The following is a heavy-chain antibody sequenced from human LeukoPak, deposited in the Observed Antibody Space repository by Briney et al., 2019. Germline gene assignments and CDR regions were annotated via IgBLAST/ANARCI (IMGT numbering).Heavy chain of an antibody. CDR2: ISSSSSYI. Sequence: GGTLRLSCAASGFTFSEYYMSWIRQAPGKGLQWGSYISSSSSYIKYAASVKARFPMSRDNAKNSLYLQRISLRDEDTAVYYCARDMGSGYDPEPGTSTDYWGQGTLVTVPS. J-gene: IGHJ4*02. CDR3: ARDMGSGYDPEPGTSTDY. V-gene: IGHV3-11*06. D-gene: IGHD5-12*01. CDR1: GFTFSEYY.